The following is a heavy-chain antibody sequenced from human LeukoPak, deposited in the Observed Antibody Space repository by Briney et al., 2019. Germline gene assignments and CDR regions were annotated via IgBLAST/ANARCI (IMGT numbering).Heavy chain of an antibody. CDR2: TYLVNSDT. J-gene: IGHJ5*02. CDR3: ARLDVPYYDSSGYYYTWFDP. CDR1: GTSFTSYW. D-gene: IGHD3-22*01. Sequence: PGGPLRSPVRVFGTSFTSYWIAGVRPIPGKGLGGLGSTYLVNSDTRYSPSFQGQVTISADKSISTAYLQWSSLKASDTAMYYCARLDVPYYDSSGYYYTWFDPWGQGTLVTVSS. V-gene: IGHV5-51*01.